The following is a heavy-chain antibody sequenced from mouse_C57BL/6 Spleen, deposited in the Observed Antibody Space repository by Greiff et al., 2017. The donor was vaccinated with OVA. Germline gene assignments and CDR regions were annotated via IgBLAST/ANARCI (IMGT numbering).Heavy chain of an antibody. CDR1: GFTFSDYG. Sequence: EVQLVESGGGLVKPGGSLKLSCAASGFTFSDYGMHWVRQAPEKGLEWVAYISSGSSNIYYADTVKGRFTFSRDNAKTTLFLQMTSLRSEDTAMDYFARPGPHGCNWYFDVWGTGTTVTVSS. CDR2: ISSGSSNI. V-gene: IGHV5-17*01. J-gene: IGHJ1*03. CDR3: ARPGPHGCNWYFDV.